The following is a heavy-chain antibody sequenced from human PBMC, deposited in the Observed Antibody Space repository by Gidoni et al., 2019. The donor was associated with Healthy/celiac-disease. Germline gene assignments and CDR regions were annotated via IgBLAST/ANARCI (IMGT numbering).Heavy chain of an antibody. D-gene: IGHD6-13*01. V-gene: IGHV3-23*01. Sequence: EVQLLESGGGLVQPGGSLRLSCAASGFTFRSYAMSWVRQAPGKGLEGVAAISGSGGSTYYADSVKGRFTISRDNSKNTLYLQMNSLRAEDTAVYYCAKARRSSWVENWFDPWGQGTLVTVSS. CDR1: GFTFRSYA. CDR2: ISGSGGST. CDR3: AKARRSSWVENWFDP. J-gene: IGHJ5*02.